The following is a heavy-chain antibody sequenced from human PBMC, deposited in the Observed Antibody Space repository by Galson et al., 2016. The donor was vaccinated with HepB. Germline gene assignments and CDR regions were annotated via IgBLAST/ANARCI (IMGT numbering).Heavy chain of an antibody. V-gene: IGHV3-66*01. CDR2: IYPAGDT. Sequence: SLRLSCAASGFIVSGNYMSWVRQGPGKRLERVAIIYPAGDTYYAESVKERFTISRDSDSNMLFLPKTRLRPGDTGVYYGAKALTGPGILNVHALDVWGQGTTATVSS. CDR3: AKALTGPGILNVHALDV. J-gene: IGHJ6*02. CDR1: GFIVSGNY. D-gene: IGHD1-14*01.